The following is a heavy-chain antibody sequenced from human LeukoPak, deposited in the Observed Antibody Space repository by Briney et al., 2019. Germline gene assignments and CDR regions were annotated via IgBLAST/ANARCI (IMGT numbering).Heavy chain of an antibody. V-gene: IGHV4-59*01. J-gene: IGHJ4*02. CDR3: ARGARSGSSAYGY. D-gene: IGHD1-26*01. CDR1: GGSISSYY. Sequence: SETLSLTCTVSGGSISSYYWGWIRQPPGKGLEWIGYIYYSGSTNYNPSLKSRVTISVDTSKNQFSLKLSSVTAADTAVYYCARGARSGSSAYGYWGQGTLVTVSS. CDR2: IYYSGST.